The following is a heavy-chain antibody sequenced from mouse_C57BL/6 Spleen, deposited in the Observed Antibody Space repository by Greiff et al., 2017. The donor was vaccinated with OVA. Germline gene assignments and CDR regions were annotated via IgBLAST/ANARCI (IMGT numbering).Heavy chain of an antibody. CDR2: INPSNGCT. D-gene: IGHD2-5*01. Sequence: QVQLQQPGTDLVKPGASVKLSCKASGYTFTSYWMHWVKQRPGQGLEWIGNINPSNGCTNYNEKFKSKATLTVDKSSSTAYMQLSSLTSEDSAFDYCARGYSNHYYAMDYWGQGTSVTVSS. V-gene: IGHV1-53*01. CDR3: ARGYSNHYYAMDY. J-gene: IGHJ4*01. CDR1: GYTFTSYW.